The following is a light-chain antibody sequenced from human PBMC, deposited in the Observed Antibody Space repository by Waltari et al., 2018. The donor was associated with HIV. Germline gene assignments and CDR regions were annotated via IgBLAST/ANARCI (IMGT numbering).Light chain of an antibody. Sequence: DIQMTQSPSTVSASVVDSVTITCRASQSIDSWLAWYQKKPGKPPKVLIYQASNLDSGVPSRFSGSRSGTEFTLTISSLQPDDSATYYCQKYDHYFWTFGQGTKVEIK. J-gene: IGKJ1*01. V-gene: IGKV1-5*03. CDR1: QSIDSW. CDR2: QAS. CDR3: QKYDHYFWT.